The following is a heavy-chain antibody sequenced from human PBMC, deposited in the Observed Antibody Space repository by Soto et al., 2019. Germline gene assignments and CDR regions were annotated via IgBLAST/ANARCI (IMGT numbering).Heavy chain of an antibody. Sequence: QVQLQESGPGLVKPSQTLSLNCSVSGGSISRGDYYWSWIRQHPGRGLEWIGHIYHSGRTNYNPSLKRRVSISLDTSKSQFSLSLTSVTAAYTAVYRCARVGSDFDAFDIWGQGTMVTVSS. J-gene: IGHJ3*02. CDR3: ARVGSDFDAFDI. CDR2: IYHSGRT. V-gene: IGHV4-31*03. D-gene: IGHD3-16*01. CDR1: GGSISRGDYY.